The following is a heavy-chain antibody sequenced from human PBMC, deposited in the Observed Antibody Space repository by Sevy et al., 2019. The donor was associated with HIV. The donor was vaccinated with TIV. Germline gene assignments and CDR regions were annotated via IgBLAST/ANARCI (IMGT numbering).Heavy chain of an antibody. Sequence: GGSLRLSCAASGFTFSGSAMHWVRQASGKGLEWVGRIRSKANSYATAYAASVKGRFTISRDDSKNTAYLQMNSLKTEDTAVYYCTRLIEAGVDPRAHYYYYGMDVWGQGTTVTVSS. CDR1: GFTFSGSA. J-gene: IGHJ6*02. V-gene: IGHV3-73*01. D-gene: IGHD3-16*02. CDR3: TRLIEAGVDPRAHYYYYGMDV. CDR2: IRSKANSYAT.